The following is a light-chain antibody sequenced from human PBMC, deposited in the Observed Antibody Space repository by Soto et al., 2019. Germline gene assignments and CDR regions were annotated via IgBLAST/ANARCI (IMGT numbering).Light chain of an antibody. Sequence: DLQMTQSPSSVSASVGDRVTITCRASQGISSWLAWYQQKPGKAPKLLIYAASSLQSGVPLRFSGSGSGTGFNLTISSLQPDDFATYYCQQAHSVPWTFGQGTKVEIK. CDR1: QGISSW. J-gene: IGKJ1*01. CDR3: QQAHSVPWT. CDR2: AAS. V-gene: IGKV1D-12*01.